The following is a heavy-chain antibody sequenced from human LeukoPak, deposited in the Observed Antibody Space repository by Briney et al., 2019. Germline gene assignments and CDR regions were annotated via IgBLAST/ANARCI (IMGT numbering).Heavy chain of an antibody. CDR2: MNPNSGNT. Sequence: ASVKVSCKASGDTFTSYDINWVRQAPGQGLEWMGWMNPNSGNTGYAQRFQGRVSMTRDTSISTAYMELSSLRLEDTAVYYCARGNPYCSSASCYNYWGQGTLVTVSS. J-gene: IGHJ4*02. D-gene: IGHD2-2*02. V-gene: IGHV1-8*01. CDR3: ARGNPYCSSASCYNY. CDR1: GDTFTSYD.